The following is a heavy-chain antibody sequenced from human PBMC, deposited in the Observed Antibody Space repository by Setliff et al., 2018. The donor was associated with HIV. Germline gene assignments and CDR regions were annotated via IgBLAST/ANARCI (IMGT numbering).Heavy chain of an antibody. CDR1: GGTFRSHE. J-gene: IGHJ4*02. CDR2: IVPILNTG. V-gene: IGHV1-69*05. D-gene: IGHD1-26*01. CDR3: ARAHRDARNHREEDY. Sequence: GASVKVSCKASGGTFRSHEISWVRQAPGQGLEWMGGIVPILNTGNYAPKFQGRVTITTDASTTTVYLEMTSLSSEDTATYYCARAHRDARNHREEDYWGQGTLVTVSS.